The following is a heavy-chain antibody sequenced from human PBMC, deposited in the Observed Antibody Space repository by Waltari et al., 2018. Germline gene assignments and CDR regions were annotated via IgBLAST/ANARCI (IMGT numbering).Heavy chain of an antibody. CDR3: AKGGTYFDY. D-gene: IGHD1-1*01. CDR2: IVYSGS. Sequence: EVQLLESGGALAQPGGSLRLSCAASGFTFSNYALSWVRQAPGKGLEWVSTIVYSGSYYADSVKGRFTISRDDSRNTLYLQMNSLRAEDTALYYCAKGGTYFDYWGLGTLVTVSS. V-gene: IGHV3-23*01. J-gene: IGHJ4*02. CDR1: GFTFSNYA.